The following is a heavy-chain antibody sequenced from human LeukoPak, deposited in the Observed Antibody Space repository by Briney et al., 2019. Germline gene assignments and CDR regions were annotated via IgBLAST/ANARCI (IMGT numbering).Heavy chain of an antibody. V-gene: IGHV4-39*02. Sequence: PSETLSLTCTVSGGPISSSSYYWGWIRQPPGKRLEWIGSIHYSGRTYDDPSLKSRVTISLDTSKNHFSLKLSSVTAADTAVYYCARPLGYCSGGSCYGDAFDIWGQGTMVTVSS. CDR3: ARPLGYCSGGSCYGDAFDI. CDR1: GGPISSSSYY. J-gene: IGHJ3*02. CDR2: IHYSGRT. D-gene: IGHD2-15*01.